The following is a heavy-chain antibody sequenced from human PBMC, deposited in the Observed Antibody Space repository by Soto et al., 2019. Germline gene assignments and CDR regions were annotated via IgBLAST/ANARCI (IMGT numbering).Heavy chain of an antibody. Sequence: PRGSLLVACASSVFSFSNSEMNWIRQAPGKGLEWVSHMTGSGSAIYYADSVKGRFTISRDNANNLLYLQLNSLRAEDTALYYCARSGGDYRPFDSWGQGTLVTVSS. J-gene: IGHJ4*02. CDR1: VFSFSNSE. D-gene: IGHD2-21*01. V-gene: IGHV3-48*03. CDR2: MTGSGSAI. CDR3: ARSGGDYRPFDS.